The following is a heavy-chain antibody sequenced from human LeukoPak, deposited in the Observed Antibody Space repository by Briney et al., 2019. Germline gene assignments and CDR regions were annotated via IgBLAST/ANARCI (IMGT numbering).Heavy chain of an antibody. J-gene: IGHJ3*02. V-gene: IGHV1-18*01. CDR3: ARDRQYYYDSSGFDAFNI. D-gene: IGHD3-22*01. CDR1: GYTFTSYG. Sequence: ASVTVSCKASGYTFTSYGIRWVRQAPGQGLEWMGWISAYNGKTNYAQKLQGRVTMTTDTSTSTAYMELRGLRSDDTAVYYCARDRQYYYDSSGFDAFNIWGQGTMVTVSS. CDR2: ISAYNGKT.